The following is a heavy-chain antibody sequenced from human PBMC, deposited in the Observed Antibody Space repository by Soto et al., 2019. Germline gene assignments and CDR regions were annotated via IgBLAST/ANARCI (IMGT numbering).Heavy chain of an antibody. V-gene: IGHV1-3*01. CDR2: INAGNGNT. CDR1: GYALTSCA. J-gene: IGHJ6*02. Sequence: GTSVKVCCKASGYALTSCARHWVRQAPGQRLEWMGWINAGNGNTKYSQKFQGRVTITRDTSASTAYMELSSLRSENTAVYYCAREQWELLPHHYYYYYGMDVWGQGTTVPVSS. CDR3: AREQWELLPHHYYYYYGMDV. D-gene: IGHD1-26*01.